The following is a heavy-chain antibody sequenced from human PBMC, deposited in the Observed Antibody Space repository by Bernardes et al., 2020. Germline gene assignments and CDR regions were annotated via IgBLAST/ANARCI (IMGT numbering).Heavy chain of an antibody. CDR3: ARTAKGSGYWFDS. CDR1: GFSFNTGRTR. Sequence: SGPTQVKPSQTLTLTCTFTGFSFNTGRTRVTWIRQSPGKALEWLARSDWDDEKFYSPSLKTRLTISKDTAKNQVVLTMTNMDPVDTGKYYCARTAKGSGYWFDSWGQGTLVTVSS. D-gene: IGHD6-25*01. J-gene: IGHJ5*01. V-gene: IGHV2-70*04. CDR2: SDWDDEK.